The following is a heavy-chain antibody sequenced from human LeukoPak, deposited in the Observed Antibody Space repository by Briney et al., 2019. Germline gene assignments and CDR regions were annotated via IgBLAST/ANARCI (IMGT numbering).Heavy chain of an antibody. Sequence: GGSLRLSCAASGFTFSSYSMNWVRQAPGKGLEWVSPISSSSSYIYYADSVKGRFTISRDNAKNSLYLQMNSLRAEDTAVYYCARATRITMVRGVKVGYYYGMDVWGQGTTVTVSS. V-gene: IGHV3-21*01. D-gene: IGHD3-10*01. CDR2: ISSSSSYI. J-gene: IGHJ6*02. CDR1: GFTFSSYS. CDR3: ARATRITMVRGVKVGYYYGMDV.